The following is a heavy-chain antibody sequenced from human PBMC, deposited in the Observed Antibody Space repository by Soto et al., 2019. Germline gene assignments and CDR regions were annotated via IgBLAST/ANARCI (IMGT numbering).Heavy chain of an antibody. V-gene: IGHV3-74*01. Sequence: PGGSLRLSCAAAGFTFSSYWMHWVRQAPGKGLVWVSRINSDGSSTSYADSVKGRFTISRDNAKNTLYLQMNSLRAEDTAVYYCARDSSSSAPDNWFDPWGQGTLVTVSS. CDR2: INSDGSST. J-gene: IGHJ5*02. D-gene: IGHD6-6*01. CDR1: GFTFSSYW. CDR3: ARDSSSSAPDNWFDP.